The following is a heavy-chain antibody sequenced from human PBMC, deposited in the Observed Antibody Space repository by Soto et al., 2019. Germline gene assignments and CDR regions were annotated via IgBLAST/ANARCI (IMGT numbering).Heavy chain of an antibody. CDR2: IYYSGST. J-gene: IGHJ5*02. CDR3: ARCGRITMVRGVMVWFDP. CDR1: GGSISSSSYY. D-gene: IGHD3-10*01. Sequence: SETLSLTCTVSGGSISSSSYYWGWIRQPTGKGLEWIGSIYYSGSTYYNPSLKSRVTISVDTSKNQFSLKLSSVTAADTAVYYCARCGRITMVRGVMVWFDPWGQGTLVTVSS. V-gene: IGHV4-39*01.